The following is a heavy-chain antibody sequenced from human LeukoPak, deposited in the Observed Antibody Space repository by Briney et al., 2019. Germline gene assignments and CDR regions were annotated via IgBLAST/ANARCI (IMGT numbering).Heavy chain of an antibody. V-gene: IGHV3-49*04. CDR3: TRDPTSREITMVRGGGEYHDY. Sequence: GGSLRLSCAASGFTFSSYAMSWVRQAPGKGLEWVGFIRSKAYGGTTEYAASVKGRFTISRDDSKSIAYLQMNSLKTEDTAVYYCTRDPTSREITMVRGGGEYHDYWGQGTLVTVSS. J-gene: IGHJ4*02. CDR1: GFTFSSYA. D-gene: IGHD3-10*01. CDR2: IRSKAYGGTT.